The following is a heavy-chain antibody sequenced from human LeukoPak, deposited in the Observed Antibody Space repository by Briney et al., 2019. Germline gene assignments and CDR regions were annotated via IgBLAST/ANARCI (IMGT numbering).Heavy chain of an antibody. CDR3: ARDEGYSYGNFDY. V-gene: IGHV1-46*01. D-gene: IGHD5-18*01. CDR1: GYTFTSYY. J-gene: IGHJ4*02. Sequence: AASVKVSCKASGYTFTSYYMHWVRQAPGQGLEWMGIINPSGGSTSYAQKLQGRVTMTTDTSTSTAYMELRSLRSDDTAAYYCARDEGYSYGNFDYWGQGTLVTVSS. CDR2: INPSGGST.